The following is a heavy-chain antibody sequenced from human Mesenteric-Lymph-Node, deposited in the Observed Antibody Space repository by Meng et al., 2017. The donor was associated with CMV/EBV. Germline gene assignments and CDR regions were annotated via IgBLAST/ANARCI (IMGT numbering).Heavy chain of an antibody. J-gene: IGHJ4*02. V-gene: IGHV4-39*07. D-gene: IGHD1-1*01. Sequence: SETLSLTCTVSGGSIGSNSFYWGWIRQPPGKGLEWIASIHKSGPTYYNPSLKSRVTISIDTSRNHFSLNLRFVTAADTAVYYCARVDRVNVGTVDFWGQGALVTVSS. CDR1: GGSIGSNSFY. CDR3: ARVDRVNVGTVDF. CDR2: IHKSGPT.